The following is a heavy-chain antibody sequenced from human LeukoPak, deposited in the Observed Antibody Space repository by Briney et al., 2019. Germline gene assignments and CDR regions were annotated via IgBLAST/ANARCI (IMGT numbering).Heavy chain of an antibody. D-gene: IGHD2-2*02. CDR2: INPNSGGT. CDR1: GYTFTGYY. J-gene: IGHJ5*02. CDR3: ARDRPGRYCSSTSCYTASPFDP. Sequence: ASVKVSCKASGYTFTGYYMHWVRQAPGQGLEWMGWINPNSGGTNYAQKFQGRVTMTTDTSTSTVYMEVRGLRSDDTAMYYCARDRPGRYCSSTSCYTASPFDPWGQGTLVIVSS. V-gene: IGHV1-2*02.